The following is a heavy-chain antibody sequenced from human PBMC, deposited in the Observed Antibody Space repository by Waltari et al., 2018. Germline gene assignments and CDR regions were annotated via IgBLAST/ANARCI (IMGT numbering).Heavy chain of an antibody. CDR3: ARGRRRSSTCYGVCDWFDP. CDR2: VNPNNGET. J-gene: IGHJ5*02. V-gene: IGHV1-8*01. CDR1: GYTFSDFD. Sequence: QVQLVQSGAEVKKPGASVKVSCKASGYTFSDFDINWVRQAAGQGLEWMGWVNPNNGETGYGQKFQGRVVMTSDTSISTAYLDLSSLRSEDTAVYYCARGRRRSSTCYGVCDWFDPWGQGTLVTVSS. D-gene: IGHD3-3*01.